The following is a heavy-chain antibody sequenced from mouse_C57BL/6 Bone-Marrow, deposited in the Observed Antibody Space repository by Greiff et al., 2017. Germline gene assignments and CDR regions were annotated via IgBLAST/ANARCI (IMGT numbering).Heavy chain of an antibody. J-gene: IGHJ4*01. CDR2: INPSSGYT. Sequence: VQLQPSGAELARPGASVKMSCKASGYTFTSYSMHWVKQRPGQGLEWIGNINPSSGYTKYNQKFKDKATLTADKSSSTAYMQLSSLTSEDAAVYYWARRNDARDYWGQGTAGTVSS. V-gene: IGHV1-4*01. CDR1: GYTFTSYS. CDR3: ARRNDARDY.